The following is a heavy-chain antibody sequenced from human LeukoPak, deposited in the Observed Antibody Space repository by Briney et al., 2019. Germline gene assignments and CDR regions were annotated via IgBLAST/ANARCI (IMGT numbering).Heavy chain of an antibody. V-gene: IGHV3-30*01. CDR1: GSTFRSYA. D-gene: IGHD1-7*01. CDR3: ARCRSGGTTSDAFDI. Sequence: PGGSLRLSCAASGSTFRSYAMHWVRQAPGEGLEWVAVISYDGSKTYFADSVKGRFTISRDNSKKTLHLLMNSLGAEDTAVYYCARCRSGGTTSDAFDIWGQGTMVTVSS. J-gene: IGHJ3*02. CDR2: ISYDGSKT.